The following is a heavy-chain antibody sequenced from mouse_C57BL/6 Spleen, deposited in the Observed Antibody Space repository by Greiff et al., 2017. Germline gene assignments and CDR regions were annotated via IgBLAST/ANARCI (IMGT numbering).Heavy chain of an antibody. J-gene: IGHJ4*01. Sequence: VQLQQPGAELVKPGASVKLSCKASGYTFTSYWMHWVKQRPGQGLEWIGMIHPNSGSTNYNEKFKSKATLTVDKSSSTAYMQRSSLTSEDSAVYYCARGGDYGNDYAMDDWGQGTSVTVAS. CDR1: GYTFTSYW. D-gene: IGHD2-1*01. CDR3: ARGGDYGNDYAMDD. CDR2: IHPNSGST. V-gene: IGHV1-64*01.